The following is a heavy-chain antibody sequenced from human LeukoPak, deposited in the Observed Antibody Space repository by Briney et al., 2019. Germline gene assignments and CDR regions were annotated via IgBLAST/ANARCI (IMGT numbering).Heavy chain of an antibody. CDR3: AREEDGSGSYVDHKTGDY. J-gene: IGHJ4*02. CDR1: GGSITSYY. D-gene: IGHD3-10*01. CDR2: IYSRGST. Sequence: PSETLSLTCTVSGGSITSYYWSWIRQSAGKGGEWIGRIYSRGSTNYNPSLKSRDNISVDTYKKQFSLKRSSVTAAATAVYYCAREEDGSGSYVDHKTGDYWGQGSLLTVSS. V-gene: IGHV4-4*07.